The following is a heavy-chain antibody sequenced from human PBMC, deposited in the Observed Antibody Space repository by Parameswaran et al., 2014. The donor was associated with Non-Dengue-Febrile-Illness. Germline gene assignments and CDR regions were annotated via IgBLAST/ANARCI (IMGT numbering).Heavy chain of an antibody. D-gene: IGHD2-2*01. CDR3: ARRYVGYCSSTSCFQAYLEWLYGRDGEFDY. J-gene: IGHJ4*02. Sequence: WIRQPQEGLEWIGSIYYSGSTYYNPSLKSRVTISVDTSKNQFSLKLSSVTAADTAVYYCARRYVGYCSSTSCFQAYLEWLYGRDGEFDYWGQGTLVTVSS. CDR2: IYYSGST. V-gene: IGHV4-39*01.